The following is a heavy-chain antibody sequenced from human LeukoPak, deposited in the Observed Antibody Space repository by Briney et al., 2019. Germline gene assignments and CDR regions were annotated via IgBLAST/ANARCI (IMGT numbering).Heavy chain of an antibody. CDR2: IKTKTEGGTT. D-gene: IGHD3-10*01. CDR3: ASYGSGNHDY. Sequence: PGGSLRLSCAASGFTFSNAWMNWVRQAPGKGLEWVGRIKTKTEGGTTDYAAPVKGRFTISRDDSKNTVYLQMNSLKTEDTAVYYCASYGSGNHDYWGQGSLVTVSS. V-gene: IGHV3-15*01. CDR1: GFTFSNAW. J-gene: IGHJ4*02.